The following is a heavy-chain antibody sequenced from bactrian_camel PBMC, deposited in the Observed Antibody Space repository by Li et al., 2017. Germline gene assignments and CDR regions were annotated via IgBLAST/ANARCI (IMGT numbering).Heavy chain of an antibody. V-gene: IGHV3-2*01. D-gene: IGHD4*01. J-gene: IGHJ4*01. CDR2: INNDAQYT. CDR1: GLTFSNYH. CDR3: AARIAIRGTYEYKY. Sequence: HVQLVESGGGLVQAGGSLRLSCAASGLTFSNYHIIWVRQPPGKGLEWVSSINNDAQYTFTADSVKGRFTISRDNAKNSAFLQMDSLNSEDTALYYCAARIAIRGTYEYKYWGRGTQVTVS.